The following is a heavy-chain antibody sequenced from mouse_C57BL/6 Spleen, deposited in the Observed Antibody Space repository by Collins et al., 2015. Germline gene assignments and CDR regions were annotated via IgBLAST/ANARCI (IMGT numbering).Heavy chain of an antibody. Sequence: QVQLQQSGAELMKPGASVKLSCKATGYTFTGYWIEWVKQRPGHGLEWIGEILPGSGSTNYNEKFKGKATLTADRSSSTAYMQLSSLTSDDSAVYFCARGAYWGQGTLVTVSA. CDR2: ILPGSGST. CDR1: GYTFTGYW. CDR3: ARGAY. J-gene: IGHJ3*01. V-gene: IGHV1-9*01.